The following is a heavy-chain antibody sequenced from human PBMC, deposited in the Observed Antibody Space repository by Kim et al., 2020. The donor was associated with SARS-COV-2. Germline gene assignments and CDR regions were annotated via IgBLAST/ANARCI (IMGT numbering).Heavy chain of an antibody. CDR1: GFTFSSYA. D-gene: IGHD2-2*01. V-gene: IGHV3-23*01. CDR2: ISGSGGST. CDR3: ANSRRCSSTSCYANYYYYYYMDV. J-gene: IGHJ6*03. Sequence: GGSLRLSCAASGFTFSSYAMSWVRQAPGKGLEWVSAISGSGGSTYYADSVKGRFTISRDNSKNTLYLQMNSLRAEDTAVYYCANSRRCSSTSCYANYYYYYYMDVWGKGTTVTVSS.